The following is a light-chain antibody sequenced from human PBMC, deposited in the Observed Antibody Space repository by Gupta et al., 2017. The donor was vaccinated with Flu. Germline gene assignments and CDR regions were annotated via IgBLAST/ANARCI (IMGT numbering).Light chain of an antibody. V-gene: IGLV1-51*02. CDR1: SSNIGKNY. CDR2: ENN. J-gene: IGLJ2*01. CDR3: GTWESGLSAGPL. Sequence: QSVLTQPPSVSAAPGQKVTISCSGSSSNIGKNYVSWYQQLAGTAPNLLIYENNKRPAGIPDRFSGSKSGTSATLGITGLQTGDEADYYCGTWESGLSAGPLFGGGTKLTVL.